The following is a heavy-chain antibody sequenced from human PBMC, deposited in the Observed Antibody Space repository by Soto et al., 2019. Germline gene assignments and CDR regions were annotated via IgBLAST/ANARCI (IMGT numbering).Heavy chain of an antibody. J-gene: IGHJ4*02. Sequence: EVQLVESGGGLVKPGGSLRLSCAASGFTFSNAWMNWVRQAPGKGLEWVGRIKSKTDGGTTDYAAPVKGRFTISRDDSKNTLYLQMNSLKTEDTAVYYCTTVRLERRLLHGGPRFPPDYWGQGTLVTVSS. V-gene: IGHV3-15*07. CDR1: GFTFSNAW. CDR3: TTVRLERRLLHGGPRFPPDY. D-gene: IGHD1-1*01. CDR2: IKSKTDGGTT.